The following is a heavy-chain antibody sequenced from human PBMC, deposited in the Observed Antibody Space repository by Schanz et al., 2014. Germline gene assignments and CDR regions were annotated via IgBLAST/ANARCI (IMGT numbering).Heavy chain of an antibody. V-gene: IGHV3-30*03. D-gene: IGHD3-10*01. CDR3: VREENYPSFLGYYYYMDV. CDR1: GITLSGYG. J-gene: IGHJ6*03. Sequence: QVDLVESGGGLVKPGGSLRLSCAASGITLSGYGLHWVRQAPGKGLEWAALISHDGNNKHYVDSVEGRFTISRDNSKSMLFLEMSSLRVEDTAVYYCVREENYPSFLGYYYYMDVWGKGTSVTVSS. CDR2: ISHDGNNK.